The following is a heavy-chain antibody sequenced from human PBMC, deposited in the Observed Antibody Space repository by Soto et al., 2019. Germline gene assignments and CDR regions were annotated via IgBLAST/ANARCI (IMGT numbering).Heavy chain of an antibody. CDR3: AKDPVVSSTSSWFYFYY. CDR1: GFIFTNYA. V-gene: IGHV3-23*01. D-gene: IGHD6-13*01. CDR2: ISGSGGSV. J-gene: IGHJ4*02. Sequence: GGSLRLSCAASGFIFTNYAMNWVRQAPGKGLEWVSSISGSGGSVYYADSVKGRFTISRDNSENTLYLQMSSLRADDAAVYYCAKDPVVSSTSSWFYFYYWGRGTLVTVSS.